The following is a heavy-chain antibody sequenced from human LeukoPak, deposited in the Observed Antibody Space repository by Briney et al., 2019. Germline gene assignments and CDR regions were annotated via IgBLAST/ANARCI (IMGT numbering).Heavy chain of an antibody. V-gene: IGHV4-59*01. J-gene: IGHJ4*02. CDR1: GASISTYY. D-gene: IGHD6-13*01. Sequence: SETLSLTCSVSGASISTYYWSWIRQPPGKGLEWIGHIDYSGSTNYKSSLKSRVSISVDMSKNQFSLKLTSVTAADTAVYFCARADGMVAAGTFDYWGQGTLVTVSS. CDR2: IDYSGST. CDR3: ARADGMVAAGTFDY.